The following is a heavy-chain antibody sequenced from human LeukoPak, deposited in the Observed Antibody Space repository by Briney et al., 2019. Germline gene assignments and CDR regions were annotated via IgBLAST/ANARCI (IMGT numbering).Heavy chain of an antibody. CDR2: FYSGGST. CDR1: GDSISDSKYF. V-gene: IGHV4-39*07. D-gene: IGHD3-3*01. J-gene: IGHJ4*02. Sequence: SEALSLTCTVFGDSISDSKYFWGWIRQPPGKGLEWIGNFYSGGSTYYNPSLKSRVAISEDTSGKQFSLRLGSVTAADTAVYFCARVGSGLNLYYFDYWGQGILVAVSS. CDR3: ARVGSGLNLYYFDY.